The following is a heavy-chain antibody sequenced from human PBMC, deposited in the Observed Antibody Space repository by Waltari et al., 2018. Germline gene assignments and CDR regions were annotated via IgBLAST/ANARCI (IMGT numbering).Heavy chain of an antibody. CDR3: ARHGRFQWLVPDYFDY. CDR2: INHSGST. D-gene: IGHD6-19*01. V-gene: IGHV4-34*01. CDR1: GGSFSGYY. Sequence: QVQLQQWGAGLLKPSETLSLTCAVYGGSFSGYYWSWIRQPPGKGLEWIGEINHSGSTNYHPSLKSRVTISVDTSKNQFSLKLSSVTAADTAVYYCARHGRFQWLVPDYFDYWGQGTLVTVSS. J-gene: IGHJ4*02.